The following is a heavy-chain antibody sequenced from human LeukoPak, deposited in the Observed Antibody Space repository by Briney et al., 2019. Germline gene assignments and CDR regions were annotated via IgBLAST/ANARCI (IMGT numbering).Heavy chain of an antibody. CDR3: ARADGYYYYMDV. CDR1: GFTFSSYS. CDR2: ISSCSSYI. V-gene: IGHV3-21*01. J-gene: IGHJ6*03. Sequence: GGSLRLSCAASGFTFSSYSMNWVRQAPGKGLEWVSSISSCSSYIYYADSVKGRFTISRDNAKNSLYLQMNSLRAEDTAVYYCARADGYYYYMDVWGKGTTVTVSS.